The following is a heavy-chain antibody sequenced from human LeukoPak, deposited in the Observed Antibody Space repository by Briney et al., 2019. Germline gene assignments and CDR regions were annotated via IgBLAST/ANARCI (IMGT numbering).Heavy chain of an antibody. CDR3: ANRGRTDVGSYYFDS. Sequence: GGSLRLSCAASGFTFSSYAMNWIRQAPGKGLEGLSLIKTDRSGTYYADSVRGPFIVSRDNSNNMMYLQMNRLTADDTAIYCGANRGRTDVGSYYFDSWGQGTLVTVSS. J-gene: IGHJ4*02. CDR2: IKTDRSGT. D-gene: IGHD3-10*01. V-gene: IGHV3-23*03. CDR1: GFTFSSYA.